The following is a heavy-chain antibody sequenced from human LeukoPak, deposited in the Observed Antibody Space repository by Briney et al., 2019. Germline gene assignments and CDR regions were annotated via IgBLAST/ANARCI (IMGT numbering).Heavy chain of an antibody. J-gene: IGHJ4*02. CDR2: ISSSSSYI. D-gene: IGHD6-13*01. Sequence: GGSLRPSCAASGFTFSSYSMNWVRQAPGKGLEWVSSISSSSSYIYYADSVKGRFTISRDNAKNSLYPQMNSLRAEDTAVYYCARGYSSSWSDYWGQGTLVTVSS. V-gene: IGHV3-21*01. CDR3: ARGYSSSWSDY. CDR1: GFTFSSYS.